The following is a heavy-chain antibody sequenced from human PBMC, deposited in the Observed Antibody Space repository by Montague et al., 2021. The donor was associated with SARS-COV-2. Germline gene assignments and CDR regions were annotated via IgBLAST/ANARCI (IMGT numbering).Heavy chain of an antibody. CDR2: ISGRGSYT. Sequence: SLRLSCAASGFTFSDYYMSWIRQAPGKGLEWVSYISGRGSYTDHPHPPKGRFTISRDNARKSLYLEMNSLRAEDTAVYYCARLVGVESNRRDYFNYWGQGTLVTVSS. D-gene: IGHD1-14*01. CDR1: GFTFSDYY. CDR3: ARLVGVESNRRDYFNY. J-gene: IGHJ4*02. V-gene: IGHV3-11*03.